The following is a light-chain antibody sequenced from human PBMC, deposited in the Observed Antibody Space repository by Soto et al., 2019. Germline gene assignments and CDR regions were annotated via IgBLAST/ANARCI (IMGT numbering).Light chain of an antibody. CDR1: QSVSSSY. CDR2: GAS. V-gene: IGKV3-20*01. Sequence: EIVLTQSPATLSLSPGERATLSCRASQSVSSSYLAWYQQKPGQAPRLLIYGASSRATGIPDRFSGSGSGTDFTLTITRLEPEDFALYYCQQYGHSPRTFGQGTKVDIK. CDR3: QQYGHSPRT. J-gene: IGKJ1*01.